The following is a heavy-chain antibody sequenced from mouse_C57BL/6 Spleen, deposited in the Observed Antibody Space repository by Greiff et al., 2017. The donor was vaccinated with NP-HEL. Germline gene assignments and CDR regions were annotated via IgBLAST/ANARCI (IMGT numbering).Heavy chain of an antibody. Sequence: EVQVVESGGGLVQPGGSLSLSCAASGFTFTDYYMSWVRQPPGKALEWLGFIRNKANGYTTEYSASVKGRFTISRDNSQSILYLQMNALRAEDSATYYCAISSRGYAMDYWGQGTSVTVSS. CDR2: IRNKANGYTT. CDR3: AISSRGYAMDY. V-gene: IGHV7-3*01. CDR1: GFTFTDYY. J-gene: IGHJ4*01.